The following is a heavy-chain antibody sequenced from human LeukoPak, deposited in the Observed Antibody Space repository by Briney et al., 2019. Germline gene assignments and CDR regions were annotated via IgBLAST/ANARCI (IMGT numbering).Heavy chain of an antibody. CDR1: GYTFISYA. J-gene: IGHJ4*02. CDR2: INAGNGNT. CDR3: ARVVDVNSYGLFDY. Sequence: ASVKVSCKASGYTFISYAMHWVRQAPGQRLEWMGWINAGNGNTKYPQKFQGRVTITRDTSASTAYMELSSLRSEDTAVYYCARVVDVNSYGLFDYWGQGTLVTVSS. D-gene: IGHD5-18*01. V-gene: IGHV1-3*01.